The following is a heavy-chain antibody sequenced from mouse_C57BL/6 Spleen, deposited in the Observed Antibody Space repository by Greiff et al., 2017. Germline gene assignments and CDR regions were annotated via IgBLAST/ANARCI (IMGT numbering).Heavy chain of an antibody. V-gene: IGHV5-16*01. CDR1: GFTFSDYY. Sequence: DVHLVESEGGLVQPGSSMKLSCTASGFTFSDYYMAWVRQVPEKGLEWVANINYDGSSTYYLDSLKSRFIISRDNAKNILYLQMSSLKSEDTATYYCARDRGGLFDYWGQGTTLTVSS. CDR3: ARDRGGLFDY. J-gene: IGHJ2*01. CDR2: INYDGSST.